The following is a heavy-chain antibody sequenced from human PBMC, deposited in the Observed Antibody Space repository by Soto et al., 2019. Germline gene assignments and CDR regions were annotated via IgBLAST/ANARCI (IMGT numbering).Heavy chain of an antibody. V-gene: IGHV2-5*02. J-gene: IGHJ4*02. CDR3: VPKGGGDRILDY. CDR2: IYWDDYK. D-gene: IGHD3-16*01. CDR1: GFSLSTSGVG. Sequence: QITLKESGPALVKPTQTLTLTCTFSGFSLSTSGVGVGWIRQPPGEALEGLALIYWDDYKHFTPSLERRLTTTKDTSKNQGVLTMTKMDPVDTATYYSVPKGGGDRILDYWGQGTLVTVSS.